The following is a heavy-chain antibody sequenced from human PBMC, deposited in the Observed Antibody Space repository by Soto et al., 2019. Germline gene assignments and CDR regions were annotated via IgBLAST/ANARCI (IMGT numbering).Heavy chain of an antibody. V-gene: IGHV3-15*01. J-gene: IGHJ4*02. Sequence: EVQLVESGGGLVQPGGSLRLSCVASGFSFSNAWMSWVRQAPGKGLGWVGRIKSKTDGGTTAYAPPVKGRFTISRDDSKNLLYLQMNNLKIEDTAVYYCTTDDPINRNWGQGTLVTVSS. CDR2: IKSKTDGGTT. CDR3: TTDDPINRN. CDR1: GFSFSNAW.